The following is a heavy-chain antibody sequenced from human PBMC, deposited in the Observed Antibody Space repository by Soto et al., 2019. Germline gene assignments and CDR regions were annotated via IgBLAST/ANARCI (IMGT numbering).Heavy chain of an antibody. CDR3: ARALPVAKGGFDP. D-gene: IGHD2-2*01. Sequence: PDGRIRRPCAGWGSPANNTKMTWEGRRPGKGLECVSVIYTAGGTNYADSVKGRFIISRDNSKNTLYLQMNSLRAEDTAVYYCARALPVAKGGFDPWGEGTLVTVSA. CDR2: IYTAGGT. J-gene: IGHJ5*02. V-gene: IGHV3-53*01. CDR1: GSPANNTK.